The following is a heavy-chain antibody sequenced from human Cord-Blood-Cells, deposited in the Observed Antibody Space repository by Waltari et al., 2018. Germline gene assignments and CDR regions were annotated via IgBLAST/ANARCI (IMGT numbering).Heavy chain of an antibody. D-gene: IGHD6-13*01. CDR3: AREKSSWYFGY. CDR2: IWYDGSNK. J-gene: IGHJ4*02. Sequence: QVQLVESGGGVVQPGRSLRLSCAASGFTFSSHGMPWVRQAPGKGLAWVAVIWYDGSNKYYADSVKGRFTISRDNSKNTLYLQMNSLRAEDTAVYYCAREKSSWYFGYWGQGTLVTVSS. CDR1: GFTFSSHG. V-gene: IGHV3-33*01.